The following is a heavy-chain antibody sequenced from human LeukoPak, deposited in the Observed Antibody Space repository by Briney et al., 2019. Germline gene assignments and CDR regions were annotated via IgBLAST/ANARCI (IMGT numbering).Heavy chain of an antibody. Sequence: ASVKVSCKASGYTFTNYGISWVRQAPGQGPEWMGWISAYNGNTNYVQKFRGRVTMTTDTSATTAYMELRSLRSDDTAVYYCARVVSGSGKDYWGQGTLVTVSS. D-gene: IGHD5-12*01. CDR3: ARVVSGSGKDY. CDR1: GYTFTNYG. CDR2: ISAYNGNT. J-gene: IGHJ4*02. V-gene: IGHV1-18*01.